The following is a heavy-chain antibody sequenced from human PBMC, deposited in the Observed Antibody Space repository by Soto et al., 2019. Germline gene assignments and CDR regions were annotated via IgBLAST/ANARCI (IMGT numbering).Heavy chain of an antibody. Sequence: QVQLVQYGAEVKKPGSSVKVSCKASGGTFSSYAISWVRQAPGQGLEWMGGIIPISDTTNYAQKFQGRVTIPADESTSTAYMELSSLRSEDTAVYYCARSQGSSTSLEIYYYYYYGMDVWGQGTTVTVSS. CDR2: IIPISDTT. D-gene: IGHD2-2*01. V-gene: IGHV1-69*01. CDR1: GGTFSSYA. J-gene: IGHJ6*02. CDR3: ARSQGSSTSLEIYYYYYYGMDV.